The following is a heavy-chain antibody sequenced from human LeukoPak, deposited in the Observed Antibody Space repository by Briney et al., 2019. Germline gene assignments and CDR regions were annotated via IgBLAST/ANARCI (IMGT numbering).Heavy chain of an antibody. CDR3: ARLVKLGGEFDY. CDR1: GGSISSSSYY. Sequence: SETLSLTCTVSGGSISSSSYYWGWIRQPPGKGLEWIGSIYYSGSTYYNPSLKSRVTISVDTSKNQFSLKLSSVTAADTAAYYCARLVKLGGEFDYWGQGTLVTVSS. V-gene: IGHV4-39*01. D-gene: IGHD3-16*01. J-gene: IGHJ4*02. CDR2: IYYSGST.